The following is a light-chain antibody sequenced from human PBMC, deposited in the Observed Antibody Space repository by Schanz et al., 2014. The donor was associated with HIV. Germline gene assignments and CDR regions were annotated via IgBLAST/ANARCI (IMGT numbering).Light chain of an antibody. CDR2: GAS. J-gene: IGKJ1*01. CDR1: HSVSSN. Sequence: DIVLSQSPDTLSVPPGERATLSCRASHSVSSNFLAWYQQKPGQAPRLLIFGASNRAAGIPDRFSGGESGTEFTLTISSLQPDDFATYYCQQYNRYSLTFGQGTKVEIK. V-gene: IGKV3D-15*01. CDR3: QQYNRYSLT.